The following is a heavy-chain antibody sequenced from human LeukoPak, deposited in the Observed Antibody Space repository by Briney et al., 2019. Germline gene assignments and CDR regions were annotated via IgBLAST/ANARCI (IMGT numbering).Heavy chain of an antibody. V-gene: IGHV1-2*02. J-gene: IGHJ4*02. Sequence: ASVKVSCKASGYTFTDYYMHRVRQAPGQGLEWMGWITPNGAGTVYAQKFQGRVTMTRDTSISTDYLELSRLRSDDTAVYYCGRVRDGNYESDYWGQGTLVTVSS. D-gene: IGHD4-17*01. CDR2: ITPNGAGT. CDR3: GRVRDGNYESDY. CDR1: GYTFTDYY.